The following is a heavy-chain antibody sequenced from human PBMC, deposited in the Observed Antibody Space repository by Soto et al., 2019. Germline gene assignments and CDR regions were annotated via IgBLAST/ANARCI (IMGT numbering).Heavy chain of an antibody. CDR1: GYTFTSYG. J-gene: IGHJ4*02. V-gene: IGHV1-18*04. D-gene: IGHD3-10*01. CDR2: ISAYNGNT. CDR3: ARYYYGSGSYYYFDY. Sequence: ASVKVSCKASGYTFTSYGISWVRQAPGQGLEWMGWISAYNGNTNYAQKLQGRVTMTTDTSTSTAYMELRSLRSDDTAVYYCARYYYGSGSYYYFDYWGQGTLVTVSS.